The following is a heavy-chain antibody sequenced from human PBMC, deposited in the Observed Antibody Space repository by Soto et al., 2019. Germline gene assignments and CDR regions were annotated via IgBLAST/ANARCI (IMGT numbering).Heavy chain of an antibody. V-gene: IGHV1-18*01. CDR1: GYTFTSYG. J-gene: IGHJ4*02. D-gene: IGHD2-2*01. Sequence: ASVKVSCKASGYTFTSYGISWVRQAPGQGLEWMGWISAYNGNTNYAQKFQGRVTMTADTSTDTAYMELSSLRSEDTAVYYCATASRSTSLFDYWGQGTLVTVPQ. CDR2: ISAYNGNT. CDR3: ATASRSTSLFDY.